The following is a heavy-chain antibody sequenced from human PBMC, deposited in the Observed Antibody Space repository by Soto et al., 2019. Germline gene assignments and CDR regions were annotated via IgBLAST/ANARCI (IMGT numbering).Heavy chain of an antibody. Sequence: GGSLRLSCAASGFTFSSYEMNWVRQAPGKGLEWISYISPNSTTIYYSDSVKGRFTISRDKAKSSLKLQMNSLRAEDTAVYDCARAAGTLVRGVYGMDVWGQGTPVTVS. CDR3: ARAAGTLVRGVYGMDV. CDR1: GFTFSSYE. D-gene: IGHD3-10*01. CDR2: ISPNSTTI. V-gene: IGHV3-48*03. J-gene: IGHJ6*02.